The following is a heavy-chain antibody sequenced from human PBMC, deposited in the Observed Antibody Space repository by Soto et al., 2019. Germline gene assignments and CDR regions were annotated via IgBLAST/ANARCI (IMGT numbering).Heavy chain of an antibody. D-gene: IGHD3-3*01. V-gene: IGHV1-46*01. Sequence: ASVKVSCKASGFTFTTYLIHWVRKAPGQGLEWMGIINPSGVASSYAQKFQGRVAMTRDTSTSTVYMELSNLTSDDTAVYYCARSGDYDFWSPDYWGQGTLVTVSS. CDR3: ARSGDYDFWSPDY. CDR1: GFTFTTYL. J-gene: IGHJ4*02. CDR2: INPSGVAS.